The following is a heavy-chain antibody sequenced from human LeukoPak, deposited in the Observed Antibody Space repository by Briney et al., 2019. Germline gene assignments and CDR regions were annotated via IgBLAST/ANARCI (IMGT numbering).Heavy chain of an antibody. J-gene: IGHJ4*02. CDR2: ISKSSTYI. CDR1: GFTFRDYT. Sequence: PGGSLRLSCAASGFTFRDYTMNWVRQAPGKGLEWVSAISKSSTYIKYADSVKGRFTVSRDNAKNSLFLQMNSLKTEDTAVYYCTTDSRYSSGLDYWGQGTLVTVSS. D-gene: IGHD6-19*01. CDR3: TTDSRYSSGLDY. V-gene: IGHV3-21*03.